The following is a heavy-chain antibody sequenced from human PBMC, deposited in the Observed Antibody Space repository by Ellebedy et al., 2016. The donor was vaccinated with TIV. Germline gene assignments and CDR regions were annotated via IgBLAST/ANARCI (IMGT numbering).Heavy chain of an antibody. CDR2: SRNKAHSYIT. J-gene: IGHJ4*02. Sequence: GESLKISCAASGFIFSDHYMEWVCQAPGKGLEWVGRSRNKAHSYITEYAASMKDRITISRDDSKNSLHLQVNSLKAEDTAVYYCAMWERGTMVYWGQGTLVTVSS. CDR3: AMWERGTMVY. CDR1: GFIFSDHY. D-gene: IGHD4/OR15-4a*01. V-gene: IGHV3-72*01.